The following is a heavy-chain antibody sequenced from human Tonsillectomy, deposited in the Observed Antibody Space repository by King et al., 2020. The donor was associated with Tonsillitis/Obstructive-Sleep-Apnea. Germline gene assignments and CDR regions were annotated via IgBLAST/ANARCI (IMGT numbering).Heavy chain of an antibody. J-gene: IGHJ4*02. CDR2: IKPDGSGT. D-gene: IGHD2-2*01. V-gene: IGHV3-74*01. CDR3: SRVWCNRDRGYAHFDH. Sequence: VQLVESGGGLVQPGGSLRLSCVASGFTFSSYWMHWVRQAPGKGLVWVSRIKPDGSGTNYADSVMGRFPISRDNAKNTLYLQMNSLRADDTAVYFCSRVWCNRDRGYAHFDHWGQGTLVTVSS. CDR1: GFTFSSYW.